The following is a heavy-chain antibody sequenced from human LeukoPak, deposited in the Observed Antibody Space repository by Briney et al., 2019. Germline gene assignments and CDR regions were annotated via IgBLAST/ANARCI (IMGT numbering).Heavy chain of an antibody. CDR3: AREYSSSDNWFDP. Sequence: PSETLSLTCTVSGGSISSYYWSWIRQPPGKGLEWIGYIYYSGSTNYNPSLKSRVTISVDTPKNQFSLKLSSVTAADTAVYYCAREYSSSDNWFDPWGQGTLVTVSS. V-gene: IGHV4-59*01. CDR2: IYYSGST. J-gene: IGHJ5*02. CDR1: GGSISSYY. D-gene: IGHD6-6*01.